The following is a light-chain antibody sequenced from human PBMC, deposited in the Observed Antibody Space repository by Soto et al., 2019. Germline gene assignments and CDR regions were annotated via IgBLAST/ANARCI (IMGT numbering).Light chain of an antibody. CDR3: HQLNSYPHT. CDR2: AAS. V-gene: IGKV1-9*01. CDR1: QGISSY. J-gene: IGKJ5*01. Sequence: DIQLTQSPSFLSASVGDRVTITCRASQGISSYLAWYQQIPGKAPNLLIYAASTLQSGVPSRFSGSGSGTEFTLTISSLQPEDFATYYCHQLNSYPHTVGQATRLEMK.